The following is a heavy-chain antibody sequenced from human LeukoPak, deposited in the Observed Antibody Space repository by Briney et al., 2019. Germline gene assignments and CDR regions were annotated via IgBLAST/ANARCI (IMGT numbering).Heavy chain of an antibody. CDR2: ISSSSSYI. Sequence: PGGSLRLSCAASGFTFSSYSMNWVRQAPGKGLEWVSSISSSSSYIYYADSVKSRFTISRDNAKNSLYMQMNSLRAEDTAVYYCAREGAVAGKGIDYWGQGTLVTVSS. V-gene: IGHV3-21*01. J-gene: IGHJ4*02. D-gene: IGHD6-19*01. CDR3: AREGAVAGKGIDY. CDR1: GFTFSSYS.